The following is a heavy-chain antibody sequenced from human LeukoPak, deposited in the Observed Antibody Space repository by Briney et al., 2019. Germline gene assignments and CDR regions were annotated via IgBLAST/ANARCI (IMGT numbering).Heavy chain of an antibody. CDR3: AKLSDYYGSGSYLDY. Sequence: PGGSLRLSCAASGFTFSSYAISWVRQAPGKGLEWVSAISGSGGSTYYADSVKGRFTISRDNSKNTLYLQMNSPRAEDTAVYYCAKLSDYYGSGSYLDYWGQGTLVTVSS. D-gene: IGHD3-10*01. CDR1: GFTFSSYA. CDR2: ISGSGGST. J-gene: IGHJ4*02. V-gene: IGHV3-23*01.